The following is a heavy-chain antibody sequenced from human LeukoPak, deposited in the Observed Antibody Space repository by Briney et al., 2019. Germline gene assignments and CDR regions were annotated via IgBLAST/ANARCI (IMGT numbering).Heavy chain of an antibody. CDR2: IDHSGST. Sequence: SETLSLTCTVSGYSISSGYYWGWIRQPPGKGLEWTGSIDHSGSTYYNPSLKSRITISVDTSKNQFSLKLSSVTAADTAVYYCARPKWYSSGWYGYWGQGTLVTVSS. CDR3: ARPKWYSSGWYGY. J-gene: IGHJ4*02. V-gene: IGHV4-38-2*02. CDR1: GYSISSGYY. D-gene: IGHD6-19*01.